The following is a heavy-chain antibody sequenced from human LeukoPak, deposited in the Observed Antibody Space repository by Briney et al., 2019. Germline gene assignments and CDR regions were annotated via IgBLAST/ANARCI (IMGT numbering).Heavy chain of an antibody. J-gene: IGHJ4*02. D-gene: IGHD3-22*01. CDR2: INPNSGGT. CDR1: GYTFTGYY. CDR3: ARVGDDSSGYYLY. V-gene: IGHV1-2*04. Sequence: ASVKVSCKASGYTFTGYYMHWVRQAPGQGLEWMGWINPNSGGTNYAQKFQGWVTMTRDTSISTAYMELSRLRSDDTAVYYCARVGDDSSGYYLYWGQGTLVTVSS.